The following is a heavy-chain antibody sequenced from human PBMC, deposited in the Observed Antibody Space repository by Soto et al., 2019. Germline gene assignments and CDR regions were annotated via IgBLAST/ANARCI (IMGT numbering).Heavy chain of an antibody. D-gene: IGHD2-2*01. Sequence: GGSLRLSCAASGFTFSSYSMNWVRQAPGSGPEWVSYISSSSNSIYYVDSVKGRFTISRDNAKNSLYLQMNSLRAEDTAVYYCARGQVPYCSSTSCYHKDYYYYYGMDVWGQGTTVTVSS. V-gene: IGHV3-48*04. CDR1: GFTFSSYS. CDR3: ARGQVPYCSSTSCYHKDYYYYYGMDV. J-gene: IGHJ6*02. CDR2: ISSSSNSI.